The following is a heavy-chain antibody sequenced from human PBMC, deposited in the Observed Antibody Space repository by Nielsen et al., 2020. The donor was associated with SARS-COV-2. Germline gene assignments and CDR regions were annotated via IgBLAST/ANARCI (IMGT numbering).Heavy chain of an antibody. J-gene: IGHJ4*02. CDR2: INPNSGGT. V-gene: IGHV1-2*06. CDR3: ARLYFDY. Sequence: ASVKVSCKASRYTFTSYDRNWVRQAPGQGLEWMGRINPNSGGTNYAQKFQGRVTMTRDTSISTAYMELSRLRSDDTAVYYCARLYFDYWGQGTLVTVSS. CDR1: RYTFTSYD.